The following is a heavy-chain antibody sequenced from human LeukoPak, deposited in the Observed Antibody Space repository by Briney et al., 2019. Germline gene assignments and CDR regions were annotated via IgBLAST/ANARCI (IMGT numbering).Heavy chain of an antibody. CDR2: IYTSGST. V-gene: IGHV4-4*07. Sequence: SEILSLTCTVSGGSMSSYYWSWIRQPAGEGLEWIGRIYTSGSTNYNPSLKSRVTMSVDTSKNQFSLKLSSVTAADTAVYYCARDGPLGSGRYYYDSSGYYGFDYWGQGTLVTVSS. D-gene: IGHD3-22*01. CDR3: ARDGPLGSGRYYYDSSGYYGFDY. CDR1: GGSMSSYY. J-gene: IGHJ4*02.